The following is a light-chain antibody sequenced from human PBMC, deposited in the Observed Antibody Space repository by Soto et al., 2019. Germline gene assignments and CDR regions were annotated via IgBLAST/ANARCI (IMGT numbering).Light chain of an antibody. CDR2: GAS. J-gene: IGKJ1*01. CDR3: QQYINWPRT. CDR1: QRLSSN. Sequence: EIVLTQSPVTLSVSPGERVTLSCRASQRLSSNLAWYQQRPGQAPRLLIYGASIRATDIPARFIGSVSGTEFTLTISSLQSEDFAVYYCQQYINWPRTFGQGTKVGVK. V-gene: IGKV3-15*01.